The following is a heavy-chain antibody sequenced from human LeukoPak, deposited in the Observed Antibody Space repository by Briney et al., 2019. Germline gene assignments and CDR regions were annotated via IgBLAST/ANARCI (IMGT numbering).Heavy chain of an antibody. CDR1: GYTFTGHY. D-gene: IGHD2-2*01. CDR3: ARTKGYCTSTSCPGGMDV. CDR2: INPNIGGP. J-gene: IGHJ6*02. V-gene: IGHV1-2*02. Sequence: ASVEVSCKASGYTFTGHYMHWVRLAPGQGLEWMGWINPNIGGPNYAQKFQGRVIMTRDTSISTAYMELRGLTSDDTAIYYCARTKGYCTSTSCPGGMDVWGQGTTVTVSS.